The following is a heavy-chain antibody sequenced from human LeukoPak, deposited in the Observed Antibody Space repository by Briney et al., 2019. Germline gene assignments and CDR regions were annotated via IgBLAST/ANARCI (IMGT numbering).Heavy chain of an antibody. D-gene: IGHD5-12*01. J-gene: IGHJ6*03. CDR3: AKDEATIGYSYYYMDV. CDR2: IRYDGSNK. Sequence: PGGSLRLSCAASGFTFSNYGMHWVRQAPGKGLEWVAFIRYDGSNKYYADSVKGRFTISRDNFKNTLDLQMNSLRPEDTAVYHCAKDEATIGYSYYYMDVWGKGTMVTISS. V-gene: IGHV3-30*02. CDR1: GFTFSNYG.